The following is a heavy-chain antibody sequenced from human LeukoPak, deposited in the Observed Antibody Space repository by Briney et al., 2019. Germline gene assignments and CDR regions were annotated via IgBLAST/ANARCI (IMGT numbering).Heavy chain of an antibody. CDR3: ARDDSGSTAVGVY. Sequence: ASVKVSCKASGYTFTSYGISWVRQAPGQGLEWMGWISAYNGNTNYAQKLQGRVTMTTDTSTGTASMELRSLRSDDTAVYYCARDDSGSTAVGVYWGQGTLVTVSS. J-gene: IGHJ4*02. CDR2: ISAYNGNT. D-gene: IGHD1-26*01. CDR1: GYTFTSYG. V-gene: IGHV1-18*01.